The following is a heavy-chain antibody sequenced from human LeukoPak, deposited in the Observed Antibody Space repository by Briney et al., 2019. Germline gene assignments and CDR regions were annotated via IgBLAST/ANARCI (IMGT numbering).Heavy chain of an antibody. CDR2: MNPNSGRS. V-gene: IGHV1-8*01. CDR1: GYDFITFD. J-gene: IGHJ6*02. Sequence: GASVKVSCKASGYDFITFDINWVRQAPGQGLEWMGWMNPNSGRSGLAQKFQGTVTMTRDTSINTAYMEVRNLRFEDSAVYYCTRDHTSYCTMDVWGQGTAVTVSS. D-gene: IGHD2-8*01. CDR3: TRDHTSYCTMDV.